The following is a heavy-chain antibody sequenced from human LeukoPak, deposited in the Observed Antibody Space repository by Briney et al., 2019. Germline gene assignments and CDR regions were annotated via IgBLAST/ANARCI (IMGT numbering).Heavy chain of an antibody. J-gene: IGHJ4*02. CDR2: IYSGGTT. D-gene: IGHD2-2*01. CDR1: GFTVSSNH. V-gene: IGHV3-53*01. CDR3: AKTYCSSTSCYFDF. Sequence: PGGSLRLSCAASGFTVSSNHMSWVRQAPGKGLEWVSVIYSGGTTYYADSVKGRFTISRDNSKNTLYLQMNSLRAEDTAVYYCAKTYCSSTSCYFDFWGQGTLVTVSS.